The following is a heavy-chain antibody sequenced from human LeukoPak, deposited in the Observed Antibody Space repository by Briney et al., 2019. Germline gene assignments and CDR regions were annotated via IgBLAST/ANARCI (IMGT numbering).Heavy chain of an antibody. CDR3: ARGDYYDGSGSFNDAFDS. CDR1: GFTFSTYW. V-gene: IGHV3-7*01. Sequence: TGGSLRLSCAASGFTFSTYWMSWVRQAPGKGLEWVANIKQDGTAKFYLDSVKGRFTISRDNAKNSLYLQMNSLRADDTAVYYCARGDYYDGSGSFNDAFDSWGQGTMVTV. J-gene: IGHJ3*02. D-gene: IGHD3-22*01. CDR2: IKQDGTAK.